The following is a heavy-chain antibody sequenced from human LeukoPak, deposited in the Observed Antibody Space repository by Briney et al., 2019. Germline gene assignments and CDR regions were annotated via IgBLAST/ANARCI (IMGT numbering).Heavy chain of an antibody. D-gene: IGHD6-13*01. V-gene: IGHV3-23*01. CDR1: GFTFSSYA. Sequence: PGGSLRLSCAASGFTFSSYAMSWVRQAPGKGLEWVSAISGSGGSTYYADSVKGRFTISGDNSKNTLYLQMNSLRAEDTAVYYCAKIPSSSWYRFWFDYWGQGTLVTVSS. J-gene: IGHJ4*02. CDR3: AKIPSSSWYRFWFDY. CDR2: ISGSGGST.